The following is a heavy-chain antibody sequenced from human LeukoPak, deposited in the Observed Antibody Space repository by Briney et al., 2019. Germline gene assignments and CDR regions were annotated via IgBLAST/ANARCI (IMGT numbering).Heavy chain of an antibody. J-gene: IGHJ6*03. Sequence: GGSLRLSCAACGLTFSSYDMHWVRQATGKGLEWVSAIGTAGDTYYPGSVKGQFTISRENAKNSLYLQMNSLRAGGTAVYYCARDLYWNDYVWGSYRWSMDVWGKGTTVTVSS. CDR3: ARDLYWNDYVWGSYRWSMDV. D-gene: IGHD3-16*02. CDR2: IGTAGDT. CDR1: GLTFSSYD. V-gene: IGHV3-13*03.